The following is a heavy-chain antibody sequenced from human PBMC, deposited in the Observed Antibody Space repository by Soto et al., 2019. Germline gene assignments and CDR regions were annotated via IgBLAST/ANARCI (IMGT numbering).Heavy chain of an antibody. V-gene: IGHV1-8*01. J-gene: IGHJ4*02. D-gene: IGHD6-25*01. CDR2: MNPNSGNT. CDR1: GYTFGTYD. CDR3: ARRKERSGPNYFDL. Sequence: VASVKVSCKASGYTFGTYDFNWVRQAPGQGLEWMGWMNPNSGNTGYAQKFRGRVSMTRNTSISTAYMELSNLRSEDTALYFCARRKERSGPNYFDLWGQGTLVTVSS.